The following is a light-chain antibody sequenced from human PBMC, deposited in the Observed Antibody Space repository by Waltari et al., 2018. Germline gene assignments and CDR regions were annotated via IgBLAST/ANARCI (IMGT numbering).Light chain of an antibody. CDR2: NDD. CDR3: QSYDSNTVI. J-gene: IGLJ2*01. V-gene: IGLV6-57*02. Sequence: FMLTQPHSVSESPGKTVTISCTGSSGYIATHSLQWYQQRPGRAPPTLIYNDDQRPSGVPDRFSGSIDSSSNTASLTISGLKAEDEADYYCQSYDSNTVIFGGGTKLTVL. CDR1: SGYIATHS.